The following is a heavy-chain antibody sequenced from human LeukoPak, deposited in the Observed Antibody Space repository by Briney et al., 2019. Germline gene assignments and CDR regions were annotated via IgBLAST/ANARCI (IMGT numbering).Heavy chain of an antibody. CDR3: AKSKGGVGFQVFDY. V-gene: IGHV3-23*01. Sequence: GGSLRLSCAASGFTFSSYWMHWVRQAPGKGLEWVSAISGSGGSTYYADSVKGRFTISRDNSKNTLYLQMNSLRAEDTAVYYCAKSKGGVGFQVFDYWGQGTLVTVSS. CDR1: GFTFSSYW. CDR2: ISGSGGST. D-gene: IGHD3-16*01. J-gene: IGHJ4*02.